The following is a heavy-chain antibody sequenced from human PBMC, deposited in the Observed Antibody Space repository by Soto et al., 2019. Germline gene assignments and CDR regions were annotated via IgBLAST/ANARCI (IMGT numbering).Heavy chain of an antibody. J-gene: IGHJ6*03. CDR3: ARSDYYYYMDV. CDR1: GVSISSYY. CDR2: IYYSGST. V-gene: IGHV4-59*08. Sequence: SETLSLTCTVSGVSISSYYWSWIRQPPGKGLQWIGYIYYSGSTNYNPSLKSRVTISVDTSKNQFSLKLSSVTAADTAVYYCARSDYYYYMDVWGKGTTVTVSS.